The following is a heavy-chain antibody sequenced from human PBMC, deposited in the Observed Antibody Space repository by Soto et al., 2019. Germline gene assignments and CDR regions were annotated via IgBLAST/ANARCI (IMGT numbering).Heavy chain of an antibody. D-gene: IGHD3-10*01. CDR2: IYYSGST. V-gene: IGHV4-59*08. CDR3: ARLVRARFARDRNSSTNWFDP. CDR1: GGSISSYY. J-gene: IGHJ5*02. Sequence: QVQLQESGPGLVKPSETLSLTCTVSGGSISSYYWSWIRQPPGKGLEWIGYIYYSGSTNYNPSLKSRVTISVDTSKNQFSLKLSSVTAADTAVYYCARLVRARFARDRNSSTNWFDPWGQGTLVTVSS.